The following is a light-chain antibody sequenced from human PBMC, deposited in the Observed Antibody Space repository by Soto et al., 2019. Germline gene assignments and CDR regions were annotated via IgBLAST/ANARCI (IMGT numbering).Light chain of an antibody. V-gene: IGKV3-20*01. CDR2: GAS. Sequence: EIVLTQSPGTLSLSPGERATLSCRASQSVSSSYLAWYQQKPGQAPRLLIYGASSRATGIPDRLSGSGSVTDFTLTISRLEPEDFAEYYCQQYDSSPLTFGGGTKVEIK. J-gene: IGKJ4*01. CDR3: QQYDSSPLT. CDR1: QSVSSSY.